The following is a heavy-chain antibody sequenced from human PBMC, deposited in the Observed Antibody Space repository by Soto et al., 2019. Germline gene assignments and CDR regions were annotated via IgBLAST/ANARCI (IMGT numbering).Heavy chain of an antibody. CDR1: GGSISSSSYY. CDR3: ARLTFMWKDSWGVPAAMNAHYFDY. V-gene: IGHV4-39*01. Sequence: PSETLSLTCTVSGGSISSSSYYWGWIRQPPGKGLEWIGSIYYSGSTYYNPSLKSRVTISVDTSKNQFSLKLSSVTAADTAVYYCARLTFMWKDSWGVPAAMNAHYFDYWGQGTLVTVSS. J-gene: IGHJ4*02. CDR2: IYYSGST. D-gene: IGHD2-2*01.